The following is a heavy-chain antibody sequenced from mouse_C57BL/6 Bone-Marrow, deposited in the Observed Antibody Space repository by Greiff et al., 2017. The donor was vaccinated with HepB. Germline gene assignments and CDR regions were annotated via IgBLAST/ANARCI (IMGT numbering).Heavy chain of an antibody. CDR3: ARSYYEYAGVLFSF. CDR1: GFNIKNTY. V-gene: IGHV14-3*01. J-gene: IGHJ3*01. D-gene: IGHD2-4*01. CDR2: IDPANGNT. Sequence: VQLKQSVAELVRPGASVKLSCTASGFNIKNTYMHWVKQRPEQGLEWIGRIDPANGNTEYAPKFQGKATITADTSSNTTYLQLSNLTSEDTAIYYYARSYYEYAGVLFSFWGQGTLVTVSA.